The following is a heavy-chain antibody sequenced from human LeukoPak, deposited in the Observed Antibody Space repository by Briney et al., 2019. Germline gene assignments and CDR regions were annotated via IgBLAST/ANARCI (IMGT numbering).Heavy chain of an antibody. J-gene: IGHJ4*02. D-gene: IGHD6-13*01. CDR2: IIPIFGTA. V-gene: IGHV1-69*13. Sequence: ASVKVSCKASGYTFTSYGISWVRQAPGQGLEWMGGIIPIFGTANYAQKFQGRVTITADESTSTAYMELSSLRSEDTAVYYCASSSSWSFDYWGQGTLVTVSS. CDR1: GYTFTSYG. CDR3: ASSSSWSFDY.